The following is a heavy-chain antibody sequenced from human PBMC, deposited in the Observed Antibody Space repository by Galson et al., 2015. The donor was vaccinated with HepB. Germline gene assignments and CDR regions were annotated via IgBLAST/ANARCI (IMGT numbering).Heavy chain of an antibody. CDR3: AKDYIGYCTNGVCYGFYYYYYGMDV. J-gene: IGHJ6*02. CDR1: GFTFSSYG. D-gene: IGHD2-8*01. V-gene: IGHV3-30*18. Sequence: SLRLSCAASGFTFSSYGMHWVRQAPGKGLGWVAVISYDGSNKYYADSVKGRFTISRDDSKNTLYLQMNSLRAEDTAVYYCAKDYIGYCTNGVCYGFYYYYYGMDVWGQGTTVTVSS. CDR2: ISYDGSNK.